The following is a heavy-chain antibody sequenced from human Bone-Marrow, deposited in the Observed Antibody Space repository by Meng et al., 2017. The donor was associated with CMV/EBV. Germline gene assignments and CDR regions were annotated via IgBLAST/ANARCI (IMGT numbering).Heavy chain of an antibody. V-gene: IGHV3-49*04. J-gene: IGHJ6*02. D-gene: IGHD3-3*01. CDR1: GFTFGDYA. CDR3: TRDGDFWSGYLLAGTDV. Sequence: SCTASGFTFGDYAMSWVRQAPGKGLEWVGFIRSKAYGGTTEYAASVKGRFTISRDDSKSIAYLQMNSLKTEDTAVYYCTRDGDFWSGYLLAGTDVWGQGTTVTVSS. CDR2: IRSKAYGGTT.